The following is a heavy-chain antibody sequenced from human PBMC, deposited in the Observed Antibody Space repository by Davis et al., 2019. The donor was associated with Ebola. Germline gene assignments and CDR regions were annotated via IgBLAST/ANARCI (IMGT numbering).Heavy chain of an antibody. V-gene: IGHV1-8*01. CDR1: GYTFTSYD. J-gene: IGHJ4*02. D-gene: IGHD4-23*01. CDR2: MNPNSGNT. Sequence: ASVKVSCKASGYTFTSYDINWVRQATGQGLEWMGWMNPNSGNTGYAQKFQGRVTMTRNTSISTAYTELSSLRSEDTAVYYCARGLYGGWGPTFDYWGQGTLVTVSS. CDR3: ARGLYGGWGPTFDY.